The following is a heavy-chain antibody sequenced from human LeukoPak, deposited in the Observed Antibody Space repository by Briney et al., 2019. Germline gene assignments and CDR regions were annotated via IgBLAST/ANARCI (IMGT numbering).Heavy chain of an antibody. CDR2: ITNSGNMR. J-gene: IGHJ4*02. CDR3: VRKLGDYYFDH. Sequence: PGGSLRLSCAASGFTFSDYYMSWVRQAPGKGLEWLSYITNSGNMRYYADSVKGRFTISRDNANNSLYLQMNSLRAEDTAVYYCVRKLGDYYFDHWDQGTLVTVSS. D-gene: IGHD7-27*01. V-gene: IGHV3-11*01. CDR1: GFTFSDYY.